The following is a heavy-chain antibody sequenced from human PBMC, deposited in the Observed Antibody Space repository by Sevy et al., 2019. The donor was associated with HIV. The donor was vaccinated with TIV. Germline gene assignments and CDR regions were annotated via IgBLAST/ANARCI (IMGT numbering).Heavy chain of an antibody. CDR2: FSVGGGEI. CDR3: AREGCTKPHDY. V-gene: IGHV3-23*01. J-gene: IGHJ4*02. D-gene: IGHD2-8*01. Sequence: GGSLRLSCAASGFTFSKYSMSWVRQPPGKGLEWVSTFSVGGGEINYADSVKGRFTISRDNSKSSVYLQMNNLRPEDTDVYYCAREGCTKPHDYWGQGTLVTVSS. CDR1: GFTFSKYS.